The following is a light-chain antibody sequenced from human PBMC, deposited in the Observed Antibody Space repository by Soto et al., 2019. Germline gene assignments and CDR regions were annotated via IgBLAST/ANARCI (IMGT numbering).Light chain of an antibody. J-gene: IGKJ4*01. V-gene: IGKV1-9*01. CDR3: QQLKSYPLT. CDR2: TAS. Sequence: DIQLTQSPSFLSASVGDRVTITCRATQGISTYLAWYQQNPGKAPKLLIYTASTLQSGVPSRFSGSGSGTEFTLIISSLRPEDFATYYCQQLKSYPLTFGGGTKVEIK. CDR1: QGISTY.